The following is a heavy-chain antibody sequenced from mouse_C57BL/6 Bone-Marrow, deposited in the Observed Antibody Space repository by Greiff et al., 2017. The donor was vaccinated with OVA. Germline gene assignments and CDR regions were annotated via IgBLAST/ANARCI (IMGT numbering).Heavy chain of an antibody. J-gene: IGHJ1*03. Sequence: QVQLQQPGAELVRPGSSVKLSCKASGYTFTSYWMHWVKQRPIQGLEWIGNIDPSDSETHYNQKFKDKATLTVDKSSSTVYMQLSSLTSEDSAVYYCARIFTTVWYFDVWGTGTTVTVSS. D-gene: IGHD1-1*01. V-gene: IGHV1-52*01. CDR3: ARIFTTVWYFDV. CDR2: IDPSDSET. CDR1: GYTFTSYW.